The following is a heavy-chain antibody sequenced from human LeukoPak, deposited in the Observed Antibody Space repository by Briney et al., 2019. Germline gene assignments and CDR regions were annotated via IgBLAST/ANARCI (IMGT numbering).Heavy chain of an antibody. J-gene: IGHJ4*02. Sequence: GGSLRLSCAASGFTFSSYAMSWVRQAPGKGLEWVSAISGNGEITYYTDSVKGRFTISRDNPKNTLYLQMNSLGAEDTAVYYCARDRGAGGNNYFDYWGQGTLVTVSS. V-gene: IGHV3-23*01. CDR2: ISGNGEIT. D-gene: IGHD3-10*01. CDR3: ARDRGAGGNNYFDY. CDR1: GFTFSSYA.